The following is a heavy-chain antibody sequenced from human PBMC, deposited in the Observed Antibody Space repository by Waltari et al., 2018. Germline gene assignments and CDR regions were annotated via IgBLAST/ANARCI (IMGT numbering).Heavy chain of an antibody. CDR3: ARGAHGYYSYMDV. CDR1: GGSISSYY. CDR2: IYYSGST. Sequence: QVQLQESGPGLVKPSETLSLTCTVSGGSISSYYWSWIRQPPGKGLEWIGYIYYSGSTNYNPSLKSRVTISVDTSKNQFSLKLSSVTAADTAVYYCARGAHGYYSYMDVWGKGTTVTISS. V-gene: IGHV4-59*01. D-gene: IGHD3-3*01. J-gene: IGHJ6*03.